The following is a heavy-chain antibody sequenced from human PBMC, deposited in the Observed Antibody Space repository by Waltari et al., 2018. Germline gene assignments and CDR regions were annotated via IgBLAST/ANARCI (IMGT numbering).Heavy chain of an antibody. CDR2: IKPKNGYT. D-gene: IGHD1-26*01. CDR1: GYTFTDYH. CDR3: ARDPGPIVGAPDF. Sequence: QVQLVQSGTEVKKPGASVRVSCQASGYTFTDYHLQWVRQTPGQGFEWMGWIKPKNGYTSYAKNFLGRVTMTRDTSINTAYMDLSGLRSDDAAVFYCARDPGPIVGAPDFWGQGTLVTVSS. J-gene: IGHJ4*02. V-gene: IGHV1-2*02.